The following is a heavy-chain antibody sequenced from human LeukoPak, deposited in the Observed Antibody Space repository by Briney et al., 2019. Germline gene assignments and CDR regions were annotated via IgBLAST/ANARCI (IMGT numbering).Heavy chain of an antibody. V-gene: IGHV1-18*01. D-gene: IGHD1-26*01. CDR2: ISAYNGNT. Sequence: ASVKVSCKASGYTFTSYGISWVRQAPGQGLEWMGWISAYNGNTNYAQKLQGRVTMTTDTSTSTAYMELRSLRSDDTAVYYCARDTAIVGAPLCDYWGQGTLVTVSS. CDR3: ARDTAIVGAPLCDY. J-gene: IGHJ4*02. CDR1: GYTFTSYG.